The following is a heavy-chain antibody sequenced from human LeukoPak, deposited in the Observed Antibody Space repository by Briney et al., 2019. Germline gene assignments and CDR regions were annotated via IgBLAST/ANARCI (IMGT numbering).Heavy chain of an antibody. CDR3: AKDPGAHYYGSGSYRRGSYFDY. J-gene: IGHJ4*02. CDR1: GFTFSTYG. D-gene: IGHD3-10*01. Sequence: GGSLRLSCAAAGFTFSTYGMHWVRQAPNKGLEWVAFIRYDGSNKYYADSVKGRFTISRDNSKNTLYLQMNSLRAEDTAVYYCAKDPGAHYYGSGSYRRGSYFDYWGQGTLVTVSS. CDR2: IRYDGSNK. V-gene: IGHV3-30*02.